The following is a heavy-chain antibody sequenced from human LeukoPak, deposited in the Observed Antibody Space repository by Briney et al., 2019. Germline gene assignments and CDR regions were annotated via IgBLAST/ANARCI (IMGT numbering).Heavy chain of an antibody. Sequence: GGSLRLSCAASGFTFSDYYMSWIRQAPGKGLEWVSYISSSGSTIYYADSVKGRFTISRDNAKNSPYLQMSSLRAEDTAVYYCARDFSSVNYYYYYMDVWGKGTTVTVSS. V-gene: IGHV3-11*01. CDR3: ARDFSSVNYYYYYMDV. CDR1: GFTFSDYY. J-gene: IGHJ6*03. CDR2: ISSSGSTI. D-gene: IGHD2/OR15-2a*01.